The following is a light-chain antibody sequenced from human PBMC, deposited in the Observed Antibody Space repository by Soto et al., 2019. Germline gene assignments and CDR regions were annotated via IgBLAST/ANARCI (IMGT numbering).Light chain of an antibody. CDR3: QQRSNWPG. CDR2: DAS. CDR1: QSVSSY. V-gene: IGKV3-11*01. J-gene: IGKJ5*01. Sequence: GVSKSLATVSLSTGKRATSSFWSIQSVSSYLAWYQQKPGQAPRLLIYDASNRATGIPARFSGSGSGTDFTLTISSLEPEDFAVYYCQQRSNWPGFGQGTRLDVK.